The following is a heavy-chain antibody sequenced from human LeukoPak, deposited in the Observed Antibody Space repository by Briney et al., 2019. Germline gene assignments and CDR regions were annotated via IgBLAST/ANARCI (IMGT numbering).Heavy chain of an antibody. CDR3: AKDHVEGSWGDYYYYMDV. CDR2: IRYDGSNK. Sequence: PGGSLRLSRAAFGFSFGRHGMHWVRQAPGKGLEWVSFIRYDGSNKYYADSVQGRFTISRDNSNNTVYLYMNSVRTEDTAVYYCAKDHVEGSWGDYYYYMDVWGKGTTVTISS. V-gene: IGHV3-30*02. D-gene: IGHD3-16*01. CDR1: GFSFGRHG. J-gene: IGHJ6*03.